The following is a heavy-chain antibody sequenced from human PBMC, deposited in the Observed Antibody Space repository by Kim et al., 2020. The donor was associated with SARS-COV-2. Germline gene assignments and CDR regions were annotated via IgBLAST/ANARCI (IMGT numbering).Heavy chain of an antibody. V-gene: IGHV3-48*02. J-gene: IGHJ4*02. CDR1: GFTFSSYS. CDR2: ISSSSSTI. Sequence: GGSLRLSCAASGFTFSSYSMNCVRQAPGKGLEWVSYISSSSSTIYYADSVKGRFTISRDNAKNSLYLQMNSLRDEDTAVYYCAREYCSSTSCYGEFDYWGQGTLVTVSS. CDR3: AREYCSSTSCYGEFDY. D-gene: IGHD2-2*01.